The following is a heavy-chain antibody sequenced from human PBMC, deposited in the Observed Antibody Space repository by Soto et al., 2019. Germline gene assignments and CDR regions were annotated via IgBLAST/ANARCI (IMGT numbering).Heavy chain of an antibody. D-gene: IGHD2-15*01. Sequence: GASVKVSCKASGYTFTSYAMHWVRQAPGQRLEWMGWINAGNGNTKYSQKFQGRVTITRDTSASTAYMELSSLRSEDTAVYYCARDSDRYCSGGSCVSWFDPWGQGTLVTVSS. V-gene: IGHV1-3*01. J-gene: IGHJ5*02. CDR3: ARDSDRYCSGGSCVSWFDP. CDR2: INAGNGNT. CDR1: GYTFTSYA.